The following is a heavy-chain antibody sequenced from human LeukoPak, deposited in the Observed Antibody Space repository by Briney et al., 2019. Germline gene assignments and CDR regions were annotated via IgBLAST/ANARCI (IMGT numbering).Heavy chain of an antibody. Sequence: VSPRLSCAATAFTFDSYAISWVREALGKRLEWVSTIANSGGSTYYADSVKGRFTISRDNSKNTLYLQMNSLRAEDMAVYYCAKSHSVEQRGYFDYWGQGTLVTVSS. J-gene: IGHJ4*02. CDR1: AFTFDSYA. V-gene: IGHV3-23*01. CDR3: AKSHSVEQRGYFDY. D-gene: IGHD1/OR15-1a*01. CDR2: IANSGGST.